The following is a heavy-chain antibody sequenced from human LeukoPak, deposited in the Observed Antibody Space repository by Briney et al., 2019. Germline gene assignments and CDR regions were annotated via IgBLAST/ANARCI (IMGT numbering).Heavy chain of an antibody. Sequence: PGRSLRLSCAASGFTFSSYGMHWVRQAPGKGLEWVANIKQDGSEKYYVDSVKGRFTISRDNAKNSLYLQMNSLRAEDTAVYYCARRVGATTMSSFAFDIWGQGTMVTVSS. V-gene: IGHV3-7*01. CDR3: ARRVGATTMSSFAFDI. J-gene: IGHJ3*02. D-gene: IGHD1-26*01. CDR2: IKQDGSEK. CDR1: GFTFSSYG.